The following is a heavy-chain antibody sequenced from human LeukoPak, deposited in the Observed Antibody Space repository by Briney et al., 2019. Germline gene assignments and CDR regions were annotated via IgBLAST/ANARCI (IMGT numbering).Heavy chain of an antibody. J-gene: IGHJ5*02. CDR2: IYHSGST. CDR3: ARGVRGIMVRGAITDLNWFDP. D-gene: IGHD3-10*01. V-gene: IGHV4-30-4*01. Sequence: SETLSLTCTVSGGSISSGDYYWTWIRQPPGKGLEWIGYIYHSGSTHYKASLKSRLTISLDTSKNQFSLRLTSVTAADTAVYICARGVRGIMVRGAITDLNWFDPWGQGTLVAVSS. CDR1: GGSISSGDYY.